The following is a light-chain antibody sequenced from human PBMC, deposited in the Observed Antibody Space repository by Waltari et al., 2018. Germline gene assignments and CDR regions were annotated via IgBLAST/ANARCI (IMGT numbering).Light chain of an antibody. J-gene: IGKJ1*01. Sequence: EIVLTQSPGTLSLSPGERATLSCRASQSASRALAWYQQKPGQAPRLLIYGASNRATGIPDRFSGSGSGTDFSLTISSLEPEDFAVYYCQHYLRLPATFGQGTKVEIK. CDR2: GAS. CDR1: QSASRA. CDR3: QHYLRLPAT. V-gene: IGKV3-20*01.